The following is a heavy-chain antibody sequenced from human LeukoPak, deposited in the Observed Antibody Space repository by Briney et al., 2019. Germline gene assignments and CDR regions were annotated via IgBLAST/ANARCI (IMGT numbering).Heavy chain of an antibody. Sequence: PSETLSLTCAVYGGPFSGYYWSWIRQPPGKGLEWIGEISHSGSTNYNPSLKSRVTISVDTSKNQFSLKLSSVTAADTAVYYCARGNIVVVPAAIDWFDPWGQGTLVTVSS. D-gene: IGHD2-2*01. J-gene: IGHJ5*02. CDR2: ISHSGST. CDR1: GGPFSGYY. CDR3: ARGNIVVVPAAIDWFDP. V-gene: IGHV4-34*01.